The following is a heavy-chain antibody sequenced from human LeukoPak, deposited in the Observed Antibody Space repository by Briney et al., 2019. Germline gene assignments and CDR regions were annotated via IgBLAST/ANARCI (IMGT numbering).Heavy chain of an antibody. CDR3: ARRGYCSSTSCYLFDY. CDR1: GYTFTGYY. D-gene: IGHD2-2*01. J-gene: IGHJ4*02. CDR2: INPNSGGT. V-gene: IGHV1-2*02. Sequence: ASVKVSCKASGYTFTGYYMHWVRQAPGQGLEWMGWINPNSGGTNYAQKFQGRVTMTRDTPISTAYMELSRLRSVDTAVYYCARRGYCSSTSCYLFDYWGQGTLVTVSS.